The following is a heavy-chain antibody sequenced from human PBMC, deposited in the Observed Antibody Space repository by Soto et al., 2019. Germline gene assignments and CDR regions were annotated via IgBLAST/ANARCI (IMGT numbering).Heavy chain of an antibody. V-gene: IGHV3-7*01. CDR1: GFTFSSYY. CDR2: VNEDGSER. CDR3: AKGGGAGSDY. J-gene: IGHJ4*02. D-gene: IGHD1-26*01. Sequence: EVQLVESGGGLVQPGGSLRLSCAASGFTFSSYYMSWVRQAQGKGLEWVANVNEDGSERYYVDSVKGRFTVSRDNAKKPQYLQMNSRRAEDATVYYCAKGGGAGSDYWGQGTLVTVSS.